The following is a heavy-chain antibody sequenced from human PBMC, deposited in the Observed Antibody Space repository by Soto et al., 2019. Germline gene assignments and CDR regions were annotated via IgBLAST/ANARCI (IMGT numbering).Heavy chain of an antibody. CDR2: IIPIFGTA. Sequence: ASVKVSCKASGGTFSSYAISWVRQAPGQGLEWMGGIIPIFGTANYAQKFQGRVTITADESTSTAYMELSSLRSEDTAVYYCARNVLRFLELNYYYYGMDVWGQGTTVTVSS. D-gene: IGHD3-3*01. CDR1: GGTFSSYA. V-gene: IGHV1-69*13. CDR3: ARNVLRFLELNYYYYGMDV. J-gene: IGHJ6*02.